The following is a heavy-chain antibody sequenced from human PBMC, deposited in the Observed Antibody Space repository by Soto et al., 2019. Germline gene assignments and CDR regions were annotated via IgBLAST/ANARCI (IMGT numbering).Heavy chain of an antibody. J-gene: IGHJ6*02. V-gene: IGHV1-69*01. CDR1: GGTLNYNT. D-gene: IGHD6-13*01. CDR3: VRNGAYSSSQFGLDV. CDR2: IVTIFGTA. Sequence: QVQLVQSGADVKKPGSSVKVSCKASGGTLNYNTFSWVRQAPGQGLEWMGGIVTIFGTANHAQNFQGRVTITADESADTVYMELSSLRSEDTAVYYCVRNGAYSSSQFGLDVWGQGTTVTVSS.